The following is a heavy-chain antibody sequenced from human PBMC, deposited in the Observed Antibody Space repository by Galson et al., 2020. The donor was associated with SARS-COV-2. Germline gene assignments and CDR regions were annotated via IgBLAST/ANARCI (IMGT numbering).Heavy chain of an antibody. CDR3: ARDTCSSTSCYLVYYGMDV. J-gene: IGHJ6*02. CDR2: IWYDGSNK. CDR1: GFTFSSYG. V-gene: IGHV3-33*01. D-gene: IGHD2-2*01. Sequence: PGGSLRLSCAASGFTFSSYGMHWVRQAPGKGLEWVAVIWYDGSNKYYADSVKGRFTISRDNSKNTLYLQMNSLRAEDTAVYYCARDTCSSTSCYLVYYGMDVWGQGTTVTVSS.